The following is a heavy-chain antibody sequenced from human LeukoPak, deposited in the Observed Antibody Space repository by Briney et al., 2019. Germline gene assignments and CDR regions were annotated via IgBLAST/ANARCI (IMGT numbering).Heavy chain of an antibody. V-gene: IGHV6-1*01. CDR3: ARDGWPAFDY. Sequence: SQTLSLTCAISGDSVSSNTAAWNWIRQSPSRGLEWLRKTFYRSKWYNDYAVSVKSRITINPDTSKNQFSLQLNSVTPEDTAVYYCARDGWPAFDYWGQGTLVTVSS. CDR2: TFYRSKWYN. CDR1: GDSVSSNTAA. J-gene: IGHJ4*02. D-gene: IGHD2-15*01.